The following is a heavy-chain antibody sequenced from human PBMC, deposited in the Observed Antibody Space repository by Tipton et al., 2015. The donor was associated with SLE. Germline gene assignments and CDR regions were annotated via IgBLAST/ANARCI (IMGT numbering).Heavy chain of an antibody. CDR1: GGSISSYY. V-gene: IGHV4-59*01. Sequence: GLVKPSETLSLTCTVSGGSISSYYWSWIRQPPGKGLEWIGYIYYSGSTNYNPSLKSRVTISVDTSKNQFSLKLSSVTAADTAVYSCARVRGRGYFQHWGQGTLVTVSS. CDR2: IYYSGST. CDR3: ARVRGRGYFQH. D-gene: IGHD3-10*01. J-gene: IGHJ1*01.